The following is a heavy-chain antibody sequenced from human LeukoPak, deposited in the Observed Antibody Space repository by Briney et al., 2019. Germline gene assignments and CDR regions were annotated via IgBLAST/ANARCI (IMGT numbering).Heavy chain of an antibody. Sequence: GGSLRLSCTASGFTFNSYWMTWVRQAPGKGLEWMANIKQDGSQKYYVDSVKGRFTISRDNAKNSLYLQLNSLRAEDTAVYYCARDWSIRAGDVWGRGITVTVSS. CDR1: GFTFNSYW. CDR2: IKQDGSQK. D-gene: IGHD3-3*01. V-gene: IGHV3-7*03. J-gene: IGHJ6*02. CDR3: ARDWSIRAGDV.